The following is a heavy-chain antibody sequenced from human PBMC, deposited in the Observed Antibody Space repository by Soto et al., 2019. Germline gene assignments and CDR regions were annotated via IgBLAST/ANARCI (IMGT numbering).Heavy chain of an antibody. J-gene: IGHJ4*02. CDR3: ASAFGSTMPAGY. Sequence: QVQLQESGPGLVKPSETLSLTCTVSGGSVSSGSYYWGWIRQPPAKGLEWIGYIYYSGSTNYNPSLKRRFTISVDTSKNQFSLKLSSVTAADTAVYYGASAFGSTMPAGYWGQGTLVSVSS. CDR2: IYYSGST. D-gene: IGHD2-2*01. V-gene: IGHV4-61*01. CDR1: GGSVSSGSYY.